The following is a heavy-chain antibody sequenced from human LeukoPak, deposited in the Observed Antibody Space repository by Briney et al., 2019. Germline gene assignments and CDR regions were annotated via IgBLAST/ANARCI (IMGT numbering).Heavy chain of an antibody. CDR1: GYTFTGYY. CDR2: INPNSGGT. CDR3: ARDRVVPAAIIAFDI. V-gene: IGHV1-2*06. J-gene: IGHJ3*02. Sequence: ASVKVSCKASGYTFTGYYMHWVRQAPGQGLEWMGRINPNSGGTNYAQKFQGRVTMTRDTSISTAYMELSRLRSDDTAVYYCARDRVVPAAIIAFDIWGQGTMVTVSS. D-gene: IGHD2-2*02.